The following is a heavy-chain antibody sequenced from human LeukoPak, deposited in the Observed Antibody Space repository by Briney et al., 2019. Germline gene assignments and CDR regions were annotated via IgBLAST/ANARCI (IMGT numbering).Heavy chain of an antibody. D-gene: IGHD6-13*01. CDR3: ARNLIPEQLVLNF. CDR2: IYYSGST. J-gene: IGHJ4*02. V-gene: IGHV4-59*01. Sequence: SETLSLTCSVSGGSIFTDYWSWIRQPPGKGLEWIGYIYYSGSTNYNPSLKSRVTMSVDTSKNQFSLNLKSVTPEDTAVYYCARNLIPEQLVLNFWGQGTLVTVSS. CDR1: GGSIFTDY.